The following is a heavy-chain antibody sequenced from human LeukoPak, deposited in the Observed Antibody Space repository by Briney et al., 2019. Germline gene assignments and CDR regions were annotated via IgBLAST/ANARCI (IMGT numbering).Heavy chain of an antibody. CDR1: GYTFTSYG. Sequence: ASVKVSCKASGYTFTSYGISWVRQAPGQGLEWMGWISAYNGNTNYAQKLQGRVTMTTDTSTSTAYMELRSLRSDDTAVYYCARVVGIVVVPAAPNWYFDLWGRGTLVTVSS. D-gene: IGHD2-2*01. J-gene: IGHJ2*01. V-gene: IGHV1-18*04. CDR2: ISAYNGNT. CDR3: ARVVGIVVVPAAPNWYFDL.